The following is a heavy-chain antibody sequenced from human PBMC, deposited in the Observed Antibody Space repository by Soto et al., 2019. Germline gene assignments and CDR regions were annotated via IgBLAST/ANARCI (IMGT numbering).Heavy chain of an antibody. CDR2: ISYDGSNK. D-gene: IGHD1-26*01. CDR3: ARARELLSGPDY. CDR1: GFTFSSYA. V-gene: IGHV3-30-3*01. J-gene: IGHJ4*02. Sequence: QVQLVESGGGVVQPGRSLRLSCAASGFTFSSYAMHWVRQAPGKGLEWVAVISYDGSNKYYADSVKGRFTISRDNSKNTLYLQMNSLRAEDTAVYYCARARELLSGPDYWGQGTLVTVSS.